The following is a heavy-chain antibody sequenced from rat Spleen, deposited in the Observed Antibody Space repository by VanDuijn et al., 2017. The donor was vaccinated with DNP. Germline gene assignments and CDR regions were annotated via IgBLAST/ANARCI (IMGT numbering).Heavy chain of an antibody. CDR2: IGPNGDSA. J-gene: IGHJ3*01. V-gene: IGHV5S23*01. CDR1: GFTFSDYG. Sequence: EVQLVESGGALIQPGRSLKLSCAASGFTFSDYGMAWVRQVPTQGLEWVASIGPNGDSAYYRDSVKGRFTVSRDNAKSTLYLQMDSLRSEDTATYFCARRPPGYSRGWFGYWGQGTLVTVSS. D-gene: IGHD1-4*01. CDR3: ARRPPGYSRGWFGY.